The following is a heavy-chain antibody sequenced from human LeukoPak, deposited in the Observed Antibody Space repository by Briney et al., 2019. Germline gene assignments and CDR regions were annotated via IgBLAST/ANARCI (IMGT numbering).Heavy chain of an antibody. CDR2: IHYSGST. CDR1: DGSISSSSYY. V-gene: IGHV4-61*01. Sequence: SETLSLTCTVSDGSISSSSYYWSWIRQPPGKGLEWIGYIHYSGSTHYNPSLKSRVTISVDTSKNQFSLKLSSVTAADTAVYYCARGHGAYWYFDLWGRGTLVTVSS. J-gene: IGHJ2*01. CDR3: ARGHGAYWYFDL.